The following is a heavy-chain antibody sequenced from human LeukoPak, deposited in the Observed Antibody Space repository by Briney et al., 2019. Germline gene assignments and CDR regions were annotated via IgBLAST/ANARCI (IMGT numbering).Heavy chain of an antibody. Sequence: GGSLRLSCAASGFTFSNYAMYWVRQAPGKGLEWVAVISYDGSNKYYADSVKGRFTISRDNSKNTLYLQMNSLRVEDTAVYYCARGGIAVAGIDFRWFDPWGQGTLVTVSS. CDR2: ISYDGSNK. V-gene: IGHV3-30*04. D-gene: IGHD6-19*01. J-gene: IGHJ5*02. CDR1: GFTFSNYA. CDR3: ARGGIAVAGIDFRWFDP.